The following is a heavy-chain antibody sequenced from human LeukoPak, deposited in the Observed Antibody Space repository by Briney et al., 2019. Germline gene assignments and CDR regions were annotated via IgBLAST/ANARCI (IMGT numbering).Heavy chain of an antibody. V-gene: IGHV3-33*01. CDR1: GFTFSSYG. D-gene: IGHD4-11*01. CDR3: ARHPLYSNYYFDY. J-gene: IGHJ4*02. CDR2: IWYDGSNK. Sequence: GGSLGLSCAASGFTFSSYGMHWVRQAPGKGLEWVAVIWYDGSNKYYADSVKGRFTISRDNSKNTLYLQMNSLRAEDTAVYYCARHPLYSNYYFDYWGQGTLVTVSS.